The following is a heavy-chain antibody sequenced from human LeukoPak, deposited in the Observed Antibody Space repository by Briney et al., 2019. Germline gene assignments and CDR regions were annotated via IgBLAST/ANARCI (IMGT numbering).Heavy chain of an antibody. J-gene: IGHJ6*02. CDR2: ISSSSSYT. D-gene: IGHD4-17*01. Sequence: GGSLRLSCVVSGVTVSSNYMSWVRQAPGKGLEWVSYISSSSSYTNYADSVKGRFTISRDNAKNSLYLQMNSLRAEDTAVYYCARDRVRVTTVFTWEVYYYGMDVWGQGTTVTVSS. CDR1: GVTVSSNY. CDR3: ARDRVRVTTVFTWEVYYYGMDV. V-gene: IGHV3-11*05.